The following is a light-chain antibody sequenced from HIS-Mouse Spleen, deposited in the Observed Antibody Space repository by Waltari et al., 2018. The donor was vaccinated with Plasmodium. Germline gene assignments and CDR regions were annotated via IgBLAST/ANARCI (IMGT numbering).Light chain of an antibody. CDR3: YSAADNNQGV. CDR2: KDS. Sequence: SYELTQPSSVSVSPGQTARLTCSGDVLAKKYARWFQQKPGQAPVLVIYKDSERPSGIPERFSGSSSGTTVTLTISGAQVEDEADYYCYSAADNNQGVFGGGTKLTVL. V-gene: IGLV3-27*01. J-gene: IGLJ2*01. CDR1: VLAKKY.